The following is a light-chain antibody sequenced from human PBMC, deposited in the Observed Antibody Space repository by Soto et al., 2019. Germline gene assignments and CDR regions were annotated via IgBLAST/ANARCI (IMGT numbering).Light chain of an antibody. J-gene: IGLJ1*01. CDR2: DVS. Sequence: QSALTQPRSASGSPGQSITISCTGTSSDVGGYNYVSWYQQHPATAPKLIIFDVSQRPSGVPNRFSGSKSGNTASLTISGLRAEDEADYYCCSYVGRNTYVFGTGTKLTVL. V-gene: IGLV2-11*01. CDR1: SSDVGGYNY. CDR3: CSYVGRNTYV.